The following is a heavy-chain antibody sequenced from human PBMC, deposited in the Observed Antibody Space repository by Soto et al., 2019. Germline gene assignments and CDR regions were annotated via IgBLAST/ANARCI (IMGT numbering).Heavy chain of an antibody. D-gene: IGHD3-22*01. V-gene: IGHV5-10-1*01. CDR2: IDPSDSQT. J-gene: IGHJ4*02. Sequence: LGESLKISCTRSGYSFAGYWITWVRQKPGKGLEWMGRIDPSDSQTYYSPSFRGHVTISATKSITTVFLQWSSLRASDTAMYYCARQIYDSDTGPNFQYYFDSWGQGTPVTVSS. CDR3: ARQIYDSDTGPNFQYYFDS. CDR1: GYSFAGYW.